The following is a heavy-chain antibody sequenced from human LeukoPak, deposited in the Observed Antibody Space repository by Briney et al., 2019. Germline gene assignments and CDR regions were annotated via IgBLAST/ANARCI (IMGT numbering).Heavy chain of an antibody. CDR1: GFTFSYYA. V-gene: IGHV3-23*01. D-gene: IGHD3-9*01. CDR3: AKGVRFLDWWILDY. Sequence: GGSLRLSCAASGFTFSYYAMSWVRQAPGRGLEWVSGISGSDNTHYADSVKGRFTISRDNSKNTLYLQMNSLRAEDTAIYYCAKGVRFLDWWILDYWGQGSLVTVSS. CDR2: ISGSDNT. J-gene: IGHJ4*02.